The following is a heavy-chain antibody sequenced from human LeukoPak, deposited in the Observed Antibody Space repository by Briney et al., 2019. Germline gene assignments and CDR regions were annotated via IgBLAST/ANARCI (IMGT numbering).Heavy chain of an antibody. J-gene: IGHJ4*02. D-gene: IGHD1-26*01. CDR1: GFTFDDYG. CDR2: ISGSDSST. Sequence: GGSLRLSCAASGFTFDDYGMSWVRQAPGKGLEWVSGISGSDSSTYYADSVKGRFTISRDNSKNTLYLQMNSLRAEDTAVYYCAKDQGLVGVTALDYWGQGTLVTVSS. CDR3: AKDQGLVGVTALDY. V-gene: IGHV3-23*01.